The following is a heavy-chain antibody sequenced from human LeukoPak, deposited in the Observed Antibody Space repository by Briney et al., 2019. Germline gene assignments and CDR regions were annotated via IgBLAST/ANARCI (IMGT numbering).Heavy chain of an antibody. Sequence: SETLSLTCTVSGGSISSYYWSWIRQPPGKGLEWIGYIYNSGSTNYNPSLKSRVTISVDTSKNQFSLKLSSVTAADTAVYYCARSGGVYYFDYWGQGTLVTVSS. V-gene: IGHV4-59*08. CDR1: GGSISSYY. D-gene: IGHD5/OR15-5a*01. CDR2: IYNSGST. J-gene: IGHJ4*02. CDR3: ARSGGVYYFDY.